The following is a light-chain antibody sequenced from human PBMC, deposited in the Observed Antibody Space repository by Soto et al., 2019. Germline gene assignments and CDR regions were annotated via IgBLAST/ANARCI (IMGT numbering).Light chain of an antibody. CDR1: QDINTY. CDR2: DAS. V-gene: IGKV3-11*01. Sequence: EVVLTQSPATLSLSPGEKATLSCRASQDINTYLGWYQQKPGQPPRLLIYDASNRASGIPARFSGSGSGTDFTLTIDTLEPEDFAIYYCQHRYNWPLTLGAGTKVDIK. J-gene: IGKJ4*01. CDR3: QHRYNWPLT.